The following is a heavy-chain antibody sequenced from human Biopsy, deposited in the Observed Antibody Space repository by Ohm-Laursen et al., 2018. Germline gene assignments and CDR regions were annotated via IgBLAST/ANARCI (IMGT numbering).Heavy chain of an antibody. CDR3: TRKPNSLYYFDH. D-gene: IGHD1-14*01. Sequence: TLSLTCTVSGEFMGTYYWTWIRQPPGKGLEWIASIYYSGTTNKNPSLKSRVTISVDTSKRQFYLELSSVTAADTAVYFCTRKPNSLYYFDHWGQGTLVTVSS. J-gene: IGHJ4*02. V-gene: IGHV4-59*12. CDR1: GEFMGTYY. CDR2: IYYSGTT.